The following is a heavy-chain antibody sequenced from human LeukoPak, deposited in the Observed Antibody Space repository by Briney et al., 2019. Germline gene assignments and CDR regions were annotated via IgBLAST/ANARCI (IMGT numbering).Heavy chain of an antibody. CDR3: ARVGPDSSGYYLDY. CDR1: GGSFSGYY. J-gene: IGHJ4*02. D-gene: IGHD3-22*01. V-gene: IGHV4-34*01. Sequence: SSETLSLTCAVYGGSFSGYYWSWIRQPPAKGLEWVGEINHSGSTNYNPSLKSRVTISVDTSKNQFSLKLSSVTAADTAVYYCARVGPDSSGYYLDYWGQGTLVTVSS. CDR2: INHSGST.